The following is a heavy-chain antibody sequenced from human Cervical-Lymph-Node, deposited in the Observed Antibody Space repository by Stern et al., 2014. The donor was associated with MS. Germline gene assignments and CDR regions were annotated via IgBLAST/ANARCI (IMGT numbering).Heavy chain of an antibody. CDR2: IYYTGKT. CDR1: GGSISDGASY. V-gene: IGHV4-31*03. D-gene: IGHD3-22*01. CDR3: ARDGGSYDSVGPTHWFDP. Sequence: QVQLQESGPGLVKPSQTLSLTCTVSGGSISDGASYWTWIRQHPGRGLEWIGYIYYTGKTYYSSSLKSRLTISVDTSKNQFSLRLSSVTAADTAVYYCARDGGSYDSVGPTHWFDPWGQGTLVTVSS. J-gene: IGHJ5*02.